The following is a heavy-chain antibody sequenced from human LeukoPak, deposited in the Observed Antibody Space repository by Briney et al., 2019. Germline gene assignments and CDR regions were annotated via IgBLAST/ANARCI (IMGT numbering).Heavy chain of an antibody. V-gene: IGHV1-18*01. CDR1: GYTFTSQG. Sequence: ASVKASCKASGYTFTSQGISWVRQAPGQGLEWMGWISAHTGNTNYAQRLQGRVIMTIDTSTSTAYMELRSLRTEDTAVSYRARRDSGDDFDYWGQRNLVTVSS. D-gene: IGHD1-26*01. CDR3: ARRDSGDDFDY. J-gene: IGHJ4*02. CDR2: ISAHTGNT.